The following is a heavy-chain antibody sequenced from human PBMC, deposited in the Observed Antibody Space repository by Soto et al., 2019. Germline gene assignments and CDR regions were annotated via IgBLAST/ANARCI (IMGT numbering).Heavy chain of an antibody. CDR1: GLTFSSYS. V-gene: IGHV3-48*04. D-gene: IGHD2-2*01. CDR2: ISPSSSTI. CDR3: ARDIVPAAMAGCAY. Sequence: GGSLRLSCAASGLTFSSYSMNWVRQAPGKGLEWVSYISPSSSTIYYADSVKGRFTISRDNAKNSLYLQMNSLRAEGTAVYYCARDIVPAAMAGCAYWGQGTLVTVSS. J-gene: IGHJ4*02.